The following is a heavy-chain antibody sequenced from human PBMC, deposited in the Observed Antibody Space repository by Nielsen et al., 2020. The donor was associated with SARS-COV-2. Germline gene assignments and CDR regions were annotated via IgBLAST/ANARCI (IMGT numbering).Heavy chain of an antibody. V-gene: IGHV3-30-3*01. CDR3: AGETLDHTSSFIDH. D-gene: IGHD2-2*01. J-gene: IGHJ5*02. Sequence: GGSLRLSCAASGFTFSRFPMHWVRQPPGRGLEWMAIISYDGANEHYADSVKGRFTVSRDNSKDTLHLQMDSLNFEDTAVYYCAGETLDHTSSFIDHWGQGTLVTVSS. CDR2: ISYDGANE. CDR1: GFTFSRFP.